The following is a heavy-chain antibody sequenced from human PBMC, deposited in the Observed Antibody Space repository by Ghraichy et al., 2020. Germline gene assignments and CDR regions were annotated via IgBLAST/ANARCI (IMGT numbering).Heavy chain of an antibody. V-gene: IGHV4-59*08. CDR1: GGSISSYY. CDR2: IYYSGSN. CDR3: ARRLYGGNDY. J-gene: IGHJ4*02. D-gene: IGHD4-23*01. Sequence: SETLSPTCTVAGGSISSYYWSWIRQPAGKGLEWIGYIYYSGSNNYNPSLKSRVTISVDTSKNQFSRKLSSVTAADTAVYYCARRLYGGNDYWGQGTLVTVSS.